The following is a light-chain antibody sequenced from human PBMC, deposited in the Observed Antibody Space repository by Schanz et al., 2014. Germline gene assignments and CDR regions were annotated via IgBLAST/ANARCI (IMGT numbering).Light chain of an antibody. J-gene: IGLJ3*02. CDR1: SSDVGSYDV. CDR3: SSYTSNNAPV. CDR2: DVS. V-gene: IGLV2-14*02. Sequence: QSALTQPASVSGSPGQSITISCTGTSSDVGSYDVVSWYQHLPGKAPKLIIYDVSKRPSGVSNRFSGSKSGNTASLTISGLQAEDEADYYCSSYTSNNAPVFGGGTKLTVL.